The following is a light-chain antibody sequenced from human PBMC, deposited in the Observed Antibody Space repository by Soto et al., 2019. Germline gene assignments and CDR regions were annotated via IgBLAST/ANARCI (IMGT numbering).Light chain of an antibody. CDR2: DGS. CDR1: QSINTW. J-gene: IGKJ1*01. V-gene: IGKV1-5*01. CDR3: QQYQTYSRT. Sequence: DIQMTQSPSTVSASVGDRITITCRASQSINTWLAWYRQRPGEAPQLLIYDGSTLAMGVPSRFSGSGSWTDLPPSISRLKPDDFSTFYCQQYQTYSRTFGQGTKVEVK.